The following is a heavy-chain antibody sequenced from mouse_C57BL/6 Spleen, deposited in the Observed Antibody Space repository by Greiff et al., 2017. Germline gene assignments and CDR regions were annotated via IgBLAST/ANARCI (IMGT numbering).Heavy chain of an antibody. CDR3: ARDARGKDWYFDV. CDR1: GYTFTSYW. V-gene: IGHV1-7*01. J-gene: IGHJ1*03. CDR2: INPSSGYT. Sequence: VQLQQSGAELAKPGASVKLSCKASGYTFTSYWMHWVKQRPGQGLEWIGYINPSSGYTKYNQKFKDKATLTADKSSSTAYMQLSSLTYEDSAVYYCARDARGKDWYFDVWGTGTTVTVSS.